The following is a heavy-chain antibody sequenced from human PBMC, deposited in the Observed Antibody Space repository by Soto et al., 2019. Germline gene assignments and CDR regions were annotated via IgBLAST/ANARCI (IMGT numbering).Heavy chain of an antibody. V-gene: IGHV1-2*02. CDR1: GCAFTGSY. D-gene: IGHD1-26*01. J-gene: IGHJ6*02. Sequence: ASVKVSCKSSGCAFTGSYIHWVRQAPRQGLEWMGWIDPNSDSTNYAQKFQGSFTVTRATSISTAYMEQSRLRSDDTAGSYGARGSYSCSLNPYYFYGMDVWGQGTTVTVSS. CDR2: IDPNSDST. CDR3: ARGSYSCSLNPYYFYGMDV.